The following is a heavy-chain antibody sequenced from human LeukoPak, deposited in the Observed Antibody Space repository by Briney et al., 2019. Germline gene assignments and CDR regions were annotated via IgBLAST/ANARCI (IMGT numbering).Heavy chain of an antibody. J-gene: IGHJ4*02. CDR2: ISGSGGST. V-gene: IGHV3-23*01. CDR3: AKDSAAATGSTSD. CDR1: GFTFSSYA. D-gene: IGHD6-13*01. Sequence: GGSLRLSCAASGFTFSSYAMSWVRQAPGKGLEWVSAISGSGGSTYYADSVKGRFTISRDNSKNTVYLQMNSLRAEDTAVYYCAKDSAAATGSTSDWGQGTLVTVSS.